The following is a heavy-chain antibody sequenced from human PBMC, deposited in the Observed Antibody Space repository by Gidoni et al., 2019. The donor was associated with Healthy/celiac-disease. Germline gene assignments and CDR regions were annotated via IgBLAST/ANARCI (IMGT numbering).Heavy chain of an antibody. CDR3: AGWFSPDYYFDY. CDR1: GFTFSSYA. J-gene: IGHJ4*02. V-gene: IGHV3-23*01. D-gene: IGHD6-19*01. Sequence: EVQLLESGGGLVQPGGSLRLSCSASGFTFSSYAMSWVRQAPGKGLECVSAISGSGGSTYYADSVKGRFTISRDNSKNTLYLQMNSLRAEDTAVYYCAGWFSPDYYFDYWGQGTLVTVSS. CDR2: ISGSGGST.